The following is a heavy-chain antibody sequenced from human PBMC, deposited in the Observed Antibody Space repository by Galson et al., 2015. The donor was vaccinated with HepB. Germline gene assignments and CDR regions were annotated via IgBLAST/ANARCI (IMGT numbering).Heavy chain of an antibody. CDR1: GFTFSNAW. D-gene: IGHD3-3*01. CDR2: IKSKTDGGTT. CDR3: TTRLTIFGAGWFDY. V-gene: IGHV3-15*07. J-gene: IGHJ5*01. Sequence: SLRLSCAASGFTFSNAWMNWVRQAPGKGLEWVGRIKSKTDGGTTDYAAPVKGRFTISRDDLKNTLYLQMNSLKTEDTAVYHCTTRLTIFGAGWFDYWGQGTLVTVSS.